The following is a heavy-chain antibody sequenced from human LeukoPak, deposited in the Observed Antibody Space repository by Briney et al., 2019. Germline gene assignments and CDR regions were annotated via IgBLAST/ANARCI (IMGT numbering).Heavy chain of an antibody. J-gene: IGHJ3*02. V-gene: IGHV4-59*08. Sequence: PSETLSLTCTVSGGSISSYYWSWIRQPPGKGLEWIGYIYYSGSTNYNPSLKSRVTISVDTSKNQFSLKLSSVTAADTAVYYCARHRAFAFDIWGQGTMVTVSS. CDR2: IYYSGST. CDR1: GGSISSYY. CDR3: ARHRAFAFDI.